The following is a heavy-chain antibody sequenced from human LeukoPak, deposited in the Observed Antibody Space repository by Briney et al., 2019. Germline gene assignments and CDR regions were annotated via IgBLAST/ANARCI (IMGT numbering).Heavy chain of an antibody. Sequence: GGSLRLSCAASGFTFSSYAMSWVRQAPGKGLEWVSAISGSGGSTYYADSVKGRFTISRDNSKNTLYLEMNSLRAEDTAVYSCARDFDTSGHYLFDYWGQGTLVSVSS. J-gene: IGHJ4*02. CDR3: ARDFDTSGHYLFDY. CDR1: GFTFSSYA. V-gene: IGHV3-23*01. D-gene: IGHD3-22*01. CDR2: ISGSGGST.